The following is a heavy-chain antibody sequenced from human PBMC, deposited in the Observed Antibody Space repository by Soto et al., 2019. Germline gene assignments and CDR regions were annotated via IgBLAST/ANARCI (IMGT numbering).Heavy chain of an antibody. CDR1: GFSVSDNY. CDR3: ARVSCSGGGCYPDWYFDL. V-gene: IGHV3-53*01. J-gene: IGHJ2*01. Sequence: EVRLVESGGGLIQPGGSLTVSCAASGFSVSDNYMSWVRQPPGKGLEWVSVIYRGGTIFYADSVKGRFIISRDSSKNTMYLQMNTLRGEDTATYYGARVSCSGGGCYPDWYFDLWGRGTLVTVSS. D-gene: IGHD2-15*01. CDR2: IYRGGTI.